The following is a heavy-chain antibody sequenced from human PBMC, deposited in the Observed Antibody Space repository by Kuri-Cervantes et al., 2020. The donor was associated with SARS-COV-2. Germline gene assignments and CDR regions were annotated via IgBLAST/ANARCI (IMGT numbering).Heavy chain of an antibody. V-gene: IGHV4-39*01. CDR2: IYSSGRT. D-gene: IGHD4-17*01. CDR1: GGSISSSSLY. J-gene: IGHJ4*02. Sequence: SETLSLTCTVSGGSISSSSLYWGWIRQPPGKGLEWIGNIYSSGRTNYNPSLKSRATILVYTSHNHFSLNLDSVTAADTAVYYCAKHDYGDYGTFDYWGPGTLVTVSS. CDR3: AKHDYGDYGTFDY.